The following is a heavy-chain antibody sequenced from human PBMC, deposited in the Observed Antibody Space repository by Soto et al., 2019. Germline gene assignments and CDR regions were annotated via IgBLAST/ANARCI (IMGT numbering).Heavy chain of an antibody. D-gene: IGHD2-2*01. CDR1: GYTFTSYG. Sequence: ASVKVSCKASGYTFTSYGISWVRQAPGQGLEWMGWINPGTGIPKYSQKFQDRVTFTTDTSANTAYMELSSLRSEDTAVYYCARVLQRYEMPVGYWGQGTLVTVSS. V-gene: IGHV1-18*01. CDR2: INPGTGIP. CDR3: ARVLQRYEMPVGY. J-gene: IGHJ4*02.